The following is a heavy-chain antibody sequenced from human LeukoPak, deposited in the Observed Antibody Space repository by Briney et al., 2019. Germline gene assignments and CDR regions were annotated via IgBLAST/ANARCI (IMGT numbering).Heavy chain of an antibody. Sequence: PGGSLRLSCAASGFTFSSYWMNWARQAPGKGLEWVASINHNGNVNYYVDSVKGRFTISRDNAKNSLYLQMGNLRAEDTAVYFYERGGGLDVWGQGATVTVSS. CDR2: INHNGNVN. J-gene: IGHJ6*02. CDR3: ERGGGLDV. D-gene: IGHD3-16*01. V-gene: IGHV3-7*03. CDR1: GFTFSSYW.